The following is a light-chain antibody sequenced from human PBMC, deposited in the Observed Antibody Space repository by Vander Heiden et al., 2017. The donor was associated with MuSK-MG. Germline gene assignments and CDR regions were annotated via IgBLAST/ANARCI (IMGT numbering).Light chain of an antibody. CDR3: QSYDSSRSGYV. CDR2: GNS. J-gene: IGLJ1*01. Sequence: SVLTQPPSVSGAPGHRENSTGTGSSSNIGGGDDVHWYQQQPGTAPKLLIYGNSKRTSGVPDRFSGSKSGTSASLAITGLQAEDEADYYCQSYDSSRSGYVFGTGTKVTVL. V-gene: IGLV1-40*01. CDR1: SSNIGGGDD.